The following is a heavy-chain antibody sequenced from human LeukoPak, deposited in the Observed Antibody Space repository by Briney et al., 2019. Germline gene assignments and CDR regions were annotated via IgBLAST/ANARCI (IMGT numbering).Heavy chain of an antibody. CDR3: ARDRGYCSGGSCYPPYPFDY. CDR1: GGTFSSYA. Sequence: SVKVSCKASGGTFSSYAIIWVRQAPGQGLEWMGRIIPILGIANYAQKFQGRVTITADKSTSTAYMELSSLRSEDTAVYYCARDRGYCSGGSCYPPYPFDYWGQGTLVTVSS. J-gene: IGHJ4*02. CDR2: IIPILGIA. D-gene: IGHD2-15*01. V-gene: IGHV1-69*04.